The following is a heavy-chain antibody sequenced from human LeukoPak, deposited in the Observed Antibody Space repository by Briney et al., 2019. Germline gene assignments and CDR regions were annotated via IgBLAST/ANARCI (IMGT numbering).Heavy chain of an antibody. CDR3: AREPPGY. CDR1: GGSVTSGNYY. V-gene: IGHV4-61*02. Sequence: SQTLSLTRTVSGGSVTSGNYYWNWIRQPAGKELEWIGRIYTNGGASYNPSLKSRVTISIDASKNQFSLKLSSVTAADTAVYYCAREPPGYWGQGILVTVSS. CDR2: IYTNGGA. J-gene: IGHJ4*02.